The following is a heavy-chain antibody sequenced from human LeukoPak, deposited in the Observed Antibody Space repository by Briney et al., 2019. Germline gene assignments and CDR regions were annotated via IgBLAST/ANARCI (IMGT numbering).Heavy chain of an antibody. V-gene: IGHV4-59*01. CDR3: ARYRGKTTVSSLDWFDP. CDR1: GGSISSYY. D-gene: IGHD4-11*01. Sequence: SETLSLTCTVSGGSISSYYWSWIRQPPGKGLEWIGYIYYSGSTKYNPSLKSRVTISVDTSKNQFSLKLSSVTAADTAVYYCARYRGKTTVSSLDWFDPWGQGTLVTVSS. CDR2: IYYSGST. J-gene: IGHJ5*02.